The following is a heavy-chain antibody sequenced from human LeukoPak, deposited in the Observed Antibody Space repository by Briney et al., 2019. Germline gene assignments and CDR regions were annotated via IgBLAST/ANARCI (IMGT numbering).Heavy chain of an antibody. J-gene: IGHJ4*02. V-gene: IGHV1-8*03. Sequence: GATVTVSCKASAYTFTNYHINWVRQATGQRLEWMGWMNPNNGDSGYAQKCQGRVTITRDTSISTSYMELRSLRSDDTAVYFCARTTSFTASGYDYWGKGTLVTVSS. CDR2: MNPNNGDS. CDR3: ARTTSFTASGYDY. D-gene: IGHD6-25*01. CDR1: AYTFTNYH.